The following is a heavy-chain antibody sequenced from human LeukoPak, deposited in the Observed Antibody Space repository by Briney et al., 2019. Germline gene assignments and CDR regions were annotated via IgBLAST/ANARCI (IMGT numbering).Heavy chain of an antibody. CDR1: GFTLSNHW. CDR3: ARDQDVAAAGTWGSIDY. V-gene: IGHV3-30*03. CDR2: ISYDATNK. J-gene: IGHJ4*02. Sequence: GGSLRLSCAASGFTLSNHWMIWVRQAPGKGLEWVAVISYDATNKYYRDSVKGRFTISRDNSKNTLYLQMNSLRVEDTAVYYCARDQDVAAAGTWGSIDYWGQGTLVTVSS. D-gene: IGHD6-13*01.